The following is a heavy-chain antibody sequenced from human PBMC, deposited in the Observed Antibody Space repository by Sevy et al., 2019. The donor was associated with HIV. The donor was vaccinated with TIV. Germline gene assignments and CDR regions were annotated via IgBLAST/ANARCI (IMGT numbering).Heavy chain of an antibody. Sequence: LGGSLRLSCAASGFTFGSYAMNWVRQAPGKGLEWVSSINAISSNIYYADSVKGRFTISRDNAENSLYLQMNSVRAEDTAVYYCAGDLFSGGNALYGYWGQGTLVTVSS. CDR2: INAISSNI. CDR3: AGDLFSGGNALYGY. CDR1: GFTFGSYA. D-gene: IGHD2-15*01. V-gene: IGHV3-21*01. J-gene: IGHJ4*02.